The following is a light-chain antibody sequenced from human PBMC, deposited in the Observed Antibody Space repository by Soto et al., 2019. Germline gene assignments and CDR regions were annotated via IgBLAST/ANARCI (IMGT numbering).Light chain of an antibody. CDR3: QQYGSSPLLYT. J-gene: IGKJ2*01. Sequence: EIVLTQSPGTLSLSPGERATLSCRASQSVSSSYLAWYQQKPGQAPRLLIYGASSRATGIPDRFSGSGSGTDFTLTIRSLEPEDFAVYYCQQYGSSPLLYTFGQGTKLEI. CDR1: QSVSSSY. CDR2: GAS. V-gene: IGKV3-20*01.